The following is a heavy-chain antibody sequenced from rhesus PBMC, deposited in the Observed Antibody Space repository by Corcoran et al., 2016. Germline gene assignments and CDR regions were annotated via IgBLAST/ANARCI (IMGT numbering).Heavy chain of an antibody. CDR3: AKRDCTATTCQYYFDY. Sequence: EVQLVESGGGLAKPGGSLRLSCAASGFTFSNFAIHWVRQAPGKGLEWVSGITTGGSTYYADSVKGRFTISRDNSKNTLSLQMNSLRAEDAAMYYCAKRDCTATTCQYYFDYWGQGVLVTVSS. D-gene: IGHD2-2*01. CDR1: GFTFSNFA. V-gene: IGHV3-103*01. J-gene: IGHJ4*01. CDR2: ITTGGST.